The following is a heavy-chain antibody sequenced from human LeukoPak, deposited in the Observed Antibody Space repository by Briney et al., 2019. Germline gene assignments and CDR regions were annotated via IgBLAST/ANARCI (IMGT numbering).Heavy chain of an antibody. CDR1: GFSVSSNY. J-gene: IGHJ4*02. V-gene: IGHV3-53*01. CDR2: IYSGGNI. CDR3: ARGGGSGTYYPGDY. D-gene: IGHD3-10*01. Sequence: PGGSLRLSCAASGFSVSSNYMSWVRQAPGKGLEWVSVIYSGGNIYYADSVKGRFTLSRDNSKNTLYLQMNSLRAEDTAVYYCARGGGSGTYYPGDYWGQGTLVTVSS.